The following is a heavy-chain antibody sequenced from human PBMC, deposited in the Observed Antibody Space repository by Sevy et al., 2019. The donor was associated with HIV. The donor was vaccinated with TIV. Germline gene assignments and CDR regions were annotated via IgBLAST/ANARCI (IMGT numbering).Heavy chain of an antibody. CDR2: IYYSGSP. Sequence: SETLSLTCTVSGGSISSSNYYWGWIRQPPGKGMEWIGSIYYSGSPYYNPSLKSRVTISVDTSKNQFFLNLSSVTAPDTAVYYCAGMEVGGYDLLTGRSTGWFDPWGQGTLVTVSS. CDR3: AGMEVGGYDLLTGRSTGWFDP. J-gene: IGHJ5*02. V-gene: IGHV4-39*01. CDR1: GGSISSSNYY. D-gene: IGHD3-9*01.